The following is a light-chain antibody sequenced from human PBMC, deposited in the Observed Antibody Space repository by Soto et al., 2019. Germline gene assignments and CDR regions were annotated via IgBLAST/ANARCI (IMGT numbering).Light chain of an antibody. CDR1: QSVRSY. Sequence: EIVLTQSPATLSLSPGERATLSCRASQSVRSYLAWYQQKPGQAPRLLIYDASNRATGIPARFSGSGSATDFTLTISSLEPEDFAVSHCQQRSSWPLAFGGGTKVEIK. CDR3: QQRSSWPLA. V-gene: IGKV3-11*01. CDR2: DAS. J-gene: IGKJ4*01.